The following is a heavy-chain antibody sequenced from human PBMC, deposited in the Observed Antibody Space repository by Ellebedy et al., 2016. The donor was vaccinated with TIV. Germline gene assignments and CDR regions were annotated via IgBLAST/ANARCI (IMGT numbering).Heavy chain of an antibody. CDR2: INPNSGGT. D-gene: IGHD4-17*01. CDR1: GYTFTGYY. Sequence: AASVKVSCKASGYTFTGYYMHWVRQAPGQGLEWMGWINPNSGGTNYAQKFQGRVTMTRDTSISTAYMELSRLRSDDTAVYYCARASYGDYVQVFDYWGQGTLVTVSS. V-gene: IGHV1-2*02. J-gene: IGHJ4*02. CDR3: ARASYGDYVQVFDY.